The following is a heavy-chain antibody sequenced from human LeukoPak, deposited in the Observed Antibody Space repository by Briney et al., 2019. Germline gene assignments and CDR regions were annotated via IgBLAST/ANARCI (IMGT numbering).Heavy chain of an antibody. CDR1: GYSFTSYY. V-gene: IGHV1-46*01. J-gene: IGHJ4*02. CDR3: AILRDFDQ. Sequence: GASVKVSCTASGYSFTSYYMHWVRQAPGQGLEWMGLINPSGGNTRYSQKFQGRVTLTRDTSTSTVDMELSSLRSEDTAMYYCAILRDFDQWGQGTQVTVSS. CDR2: INPSGGNT.